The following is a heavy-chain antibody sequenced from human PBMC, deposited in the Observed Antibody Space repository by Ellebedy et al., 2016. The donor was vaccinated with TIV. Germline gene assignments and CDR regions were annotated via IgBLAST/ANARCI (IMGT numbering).Heavy chain of an antibody. CDR3: ARHPYHYDSRGYYFQH. CDR1: GYSFTNYW. Sequence: GESLKISCKASGYSFTNYWIGWVRQTPGKGLEWVGTIYPGDSNTSYTPSFQGQVTISADKSISTAYLQWSSLKASDTAMYYCARHPYHYDSRGYYFQHWGQGTLVTVSS. V-gene: IGHV5-51*01. CDR2: IYPGDSNT. J-gene: IGHJ1*01. D-gene: IGHD3-22*01.